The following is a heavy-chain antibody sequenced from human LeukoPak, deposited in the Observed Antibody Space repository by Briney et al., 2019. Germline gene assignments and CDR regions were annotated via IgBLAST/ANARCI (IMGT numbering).Heavy chain of an antibody. J-gene: IGHJ5*02. CDR3: ARIELGYCSSTSCPSWFDP. CDR2: IKQDGSEK. Sequence: GGSLRLSCAASGFTFSTYWMSWVRQAPGKGLEWVANIKQDGSEKYYVDSVKGRFTISRDNAKNSLYLQMNSLRAEDTAVYYCARIELGYCSSTSCPSWFDPWGQGTLVTVSS. D-gene: IGHD2-2*01. CDR1: GFTFSTYW. V-gene: IGHV3-7*03.